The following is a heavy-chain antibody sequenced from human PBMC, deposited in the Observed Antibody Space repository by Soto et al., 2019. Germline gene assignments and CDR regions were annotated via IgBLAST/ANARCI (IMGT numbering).Heavy chain of an antibody. CDR2: INRDGSEK. CDR3: ARDGSTSWYSYDYHGMDV. Sequence: EVQLVESGGGLVQPGGSESLFWGASGFTFRIYWLRWPRRVPGKGLEWVANINRDGSEKNYVDSVKGRFTISRDNAKNSLYLQMSSLRAEDTALYYCARDGSTSWYSYDYHGMDVWGQGTTVTVSS. V-gene: IGHV3-7*05. CDR1: GFTFRIYW. J-gene: IGHJ6*02. D-gene: IGHD5-18*01.